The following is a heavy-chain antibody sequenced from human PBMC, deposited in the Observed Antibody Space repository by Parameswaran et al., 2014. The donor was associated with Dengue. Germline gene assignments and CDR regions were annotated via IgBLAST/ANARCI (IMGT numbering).Heavy chain of an antibody. CDR3: ARAAGVSAPLDH. D-gene: IGHD2-8*01. V-gene: IGHV7-4-1*02. CDR2: LNTDSGHP. Sequence: WVRQAPGQGLEWIGWLNTDSGHPTYAQGFTGRFVFSFDTSVDTAYLQISSLKTEDSAFYYCARAAGVSAPLDHWGQGTLVTVSS. J-gene: IGHJ4*02.